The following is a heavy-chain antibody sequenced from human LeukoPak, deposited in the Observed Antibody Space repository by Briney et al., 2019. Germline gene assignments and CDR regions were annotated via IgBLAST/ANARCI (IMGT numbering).Heavy chain of an antibody. CDR2: IRGGSSDI. V-gene: IGHV3-21*05. CDR3: VRDHEWAFDY. CDR1: GFTFSSFS. D-gene: IGHD1-26*01. J-gene: IGHJ4*02. Sequence: KTGGSLRLSCATSGFTFSSFSMNWVRQAPGKGLEWVSYIRGGSSDIHYADSVKGRFTISRDDAKNSLYLQMNSLRAEDTAVYFCVRDHEWAFDYWGQGTLVTVSS.